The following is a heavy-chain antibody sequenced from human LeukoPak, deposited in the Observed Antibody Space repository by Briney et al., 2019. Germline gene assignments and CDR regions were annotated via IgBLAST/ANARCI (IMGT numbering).Heavy chain of an antibody. Sequence: PGGSLRLSCAASGFTFSSYAMHWVRQAPGKGLEWVAVISYDGSNKYYADSVKGRFTISRDNSKNTLYLQMNSLRAEDTAVYYCASNVVPAARVGYWGQGTLVTVSS. CDR1: GFTFSSYA. V-gene: IGHV3-30-3*01. CDR2: ISYDGSNK. CDR3: ASNVVPAARVGY. D-gene: IGHD2-2*01. J-gene: IGHJ4*02.